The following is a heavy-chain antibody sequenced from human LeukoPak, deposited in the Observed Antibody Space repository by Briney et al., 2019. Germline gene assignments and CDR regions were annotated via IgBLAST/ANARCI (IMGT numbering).Heavy chain of an antibody. J-gene: IGHJ6*03. V-gene: IGHV4-34*01. CDR3: ARGAVAAAGRNYYYYYYYMDV. CDR1: GGSFSGYY. Sequence: NPSETLSLTCAVYGGSFSGYYWSWIRQPPGKGLEWIGEINHSGSTNYNPSLKSRVTISVDTSKNQFSLKLSSVTAADTAAYYCARGAVAAAGRNYYYYYYYMDVWGKGTTVTVSS. CDR2: INHSGST. D-gene: IGHD6-13*01.